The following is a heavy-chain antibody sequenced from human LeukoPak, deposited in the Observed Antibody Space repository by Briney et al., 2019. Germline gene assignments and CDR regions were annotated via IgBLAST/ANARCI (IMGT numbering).Heavy chain of an antibody. J-gene: IGHJ4*02. D-gene: IGHD4-17*01. V-gene: IGHV4-59*08. CDR2: ISYSGGT. Sequence: SETLSLTCTVSGGSISNYYWSWIRQPPGKGLDWIGYISYSGGTNYNPSLKSRVTISVDTSKNQFSLKLSSVTAADTAVYYCARHGPGYGDFSIDYWGQGNLVTVSS. CDR1: GGSISNYY. CDR3: ARHGPGYGDFSIDY.